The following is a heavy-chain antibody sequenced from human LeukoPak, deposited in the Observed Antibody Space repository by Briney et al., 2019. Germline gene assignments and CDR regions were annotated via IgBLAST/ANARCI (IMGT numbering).Heavy chain of an antibody. D-gene: IGHD4-23*01. CDR2: ISAYNGNT. V-gene: IGHV1-18*04. CDR3: ARQGYGVTSQGAADY. Sequence: ASVKVSCKASGYTITNNYMHWVRQAPGQGLEWMGWISAYNGNTNYAQNLQGRVTLTTDTSTSTAYMELRSLRSDDTAVYYCARQGYGVTSQGAADYWGQGTLVTVSS. CDR1: GYTITNNY. J-gene: IGHJ4*02.